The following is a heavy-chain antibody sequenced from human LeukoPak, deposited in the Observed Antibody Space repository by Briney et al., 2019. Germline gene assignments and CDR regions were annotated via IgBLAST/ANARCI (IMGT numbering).Heavy chain of an antibody. CDR1: GYTFTSYD. CDR3: AREGGPIYDILTGNYYYYYMDV. CDR2: MNPNSGNT. Sequence: ASVKVSCKASGYTFTSYDINWVRQATGQGLEWMGWMNPNSGNTGYAQKFQGRVTMTRNTSISTAYMELSSLRSEDTAVYYCAREGGPIYDILTGNYYYYYMDVWGKGTTVTISS. V-gene: IGHV1-8*01. J-gene: IGHJ6*03. D-gene: IGHD3-9*01.